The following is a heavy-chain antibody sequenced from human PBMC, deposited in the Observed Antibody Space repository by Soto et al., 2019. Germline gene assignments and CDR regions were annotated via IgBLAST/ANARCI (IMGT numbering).Heavy chain of an antibody. V-gene: IGHV4-4*02. D-gene: IGHD3-22*01. CDR1: GDSISSVNW. J-gene: IGHJ3*02. CDR2: IYHTGST. Sequence: PSETLSLTCAVSGDSISSVNWWSWVRQSPGQGLEWIGDIYHTGSTNYNPSLKSRVTISVDTSKNQFSLKLSSVTAADTAVYYCARGGYYDSSGGQRAFDIWGQGTMVTVSS. CDR3: ARGGYYDSSGGQRAFDI.